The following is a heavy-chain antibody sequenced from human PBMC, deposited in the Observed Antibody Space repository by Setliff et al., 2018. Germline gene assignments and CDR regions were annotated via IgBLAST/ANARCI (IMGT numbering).Heavy chain of an antibody. J-gene: IGHJ4*02. Sequence: SETLSLTCAVYGESFSGHYWSWIRQPPGKGLEWIGEXXXXXXXXXXXSXKSRVTISXXTSKNQFSLKLSSVAAADTAVYYCARGFDVCGGGACYTDGPYYFDYWGLGTLVTVSS. V-gene: IGHV4-34*01. CDR1: GESFSGHY. CDR3: ARGFDVCGGGACYTDGPYYFDY. CDR2: XXXXXXX. D-gene: IGHD2-21*02.